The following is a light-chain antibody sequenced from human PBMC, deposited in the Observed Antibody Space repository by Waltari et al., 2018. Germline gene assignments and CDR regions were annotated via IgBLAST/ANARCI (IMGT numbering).Light chain of an antibody. V-gene: IGLV2-14*01. CDR3: GSYTSSSNLYV. Sequence: QSALTQPASVSGSPCRSITIACTGTSSDVGCYNYVSWYQQHPGQAPKLMIYEVSNRQLGVSKRVTGSKSGNPASLSISGLQAEDEADYYCGSYTSSSNLYVLGTGTRVTVL. J-gene: IGLJ1*01. CDR2: EVS. CDR1: SSDVGCYNY.